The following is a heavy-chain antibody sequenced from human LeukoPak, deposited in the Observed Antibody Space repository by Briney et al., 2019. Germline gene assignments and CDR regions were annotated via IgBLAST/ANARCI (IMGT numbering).Heavy chain of an antibody. CDR2: IIPILGIA. Sequence: ASVKVSCKASGGTFSSYTISWVRQAPGQGPEWMGRIIPILGIANYAQKFQGRVTITAGKSTSTAYMELSSLRSEDTAVYYCARDLLGVVVIAHNWFDPWGQGTLVTVSS. CDR1: GGTFSSYT. J-gene: IGHJ5*02. CDR3: ARDLLGVVVIAHNWFDP. D-gene: IGHD2-21*01. V-gene: IGHV1-69*04.